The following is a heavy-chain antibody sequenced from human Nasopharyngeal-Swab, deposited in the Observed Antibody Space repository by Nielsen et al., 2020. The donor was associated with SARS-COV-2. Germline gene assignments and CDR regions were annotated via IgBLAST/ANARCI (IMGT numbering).Heavy chain of an antibody. CDR1: GGSISSGGYS. V-gene: IGHV4-30-2*01. J-gene: IGHJ4*02. Sequence: SETLSLTCAVSGGSISSGGYSWSWIRQPPGKGLEWIGYIYHSGSTNYNPSLKSRVTISVDTSKNQFSLKLSSVTAADTAVYYCARGGQWLVYDYWGQGTLVTVSS. D-gene: IGHD6-19*01. CDR3: ARGGQWLVYDY. CDR2: IYHSGST.